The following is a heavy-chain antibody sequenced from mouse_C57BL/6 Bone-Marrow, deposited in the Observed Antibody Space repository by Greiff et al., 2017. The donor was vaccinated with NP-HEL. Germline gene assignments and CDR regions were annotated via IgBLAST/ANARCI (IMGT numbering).Heavy chain of an antibody. D-gene: IGHD1-1*01. J-gene: IGHJ1*03. Sequence: EVQRVESGAELVKPGASVKLSCTASGFNIKDYYMHWVKQRTEQGLEWIGRIDPEDGETKYAPKFQGKATITADTSSNTAYLQLSSLTSEDTAVYYCAPTTVVDWYFDVWGTGTTVTVSS. CDR3: APTTVVDWYFDV. CDR1: GFNIKDYY. V-gene: IGHV14-2*01. CDR2: IDPEDGET.